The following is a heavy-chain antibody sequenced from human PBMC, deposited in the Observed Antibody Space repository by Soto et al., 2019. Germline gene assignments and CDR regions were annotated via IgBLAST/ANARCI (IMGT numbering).Heavy chain of an antibody. J-gene: IGHJ4*02. CDR2: IKNKANSYTT. D-gene: IGHD6-25*01. CDR1: GFTFSDHY. V-gene: IGHV3-72*01. Sequence: EVQLVESGGGLVQPEGSLRLSCAASGFTFSDHYMDWVRQAPGKGLEWVGRIKNKANSYTTEYAAPVKGRFIISRDDSKNSVFLQMNPLKTDDTAVYYCTRVRLGSGRYSDYWGQGILVTVSS. CDR3: TRVRLGSGRYSDY.